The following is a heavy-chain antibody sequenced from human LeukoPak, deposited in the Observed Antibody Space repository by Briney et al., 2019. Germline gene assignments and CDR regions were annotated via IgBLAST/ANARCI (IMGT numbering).Heavy chain of an antibody. CDR1: GYSISSGYY. V-gene: IGHV4-38-2*02. CDR3: ARVPHYYYYMDV. CDR2: IYHSGST. J-gene: IGHJ6*03. Sequence: SETLSLTCTVSGYSISSGYYWGWIRQPPGKGLEWIGSIYHSGSTYYNPSLKSRVTISVDTSKNQFSLKLRSVTAADMAVSYCARVPHYYYYMDVWAKGPRSPSP.